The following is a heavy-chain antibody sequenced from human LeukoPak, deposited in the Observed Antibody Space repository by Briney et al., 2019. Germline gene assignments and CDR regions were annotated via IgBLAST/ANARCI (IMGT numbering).Heavy chain of an antibody. CDR3: ARALTMVRGVIPPFGY. Sequence: ASVKVSCKASGYTFTSYYMHWVRQAPGRGLEWMGIINPSGGSTSYAQKFQGRVTMTRDTSTSTVYMELSSLRSEDTAVYYCARALTMVRGVIPPFGYWGQGTLVTVSS. CDR2: INPSGGST. J-gene: IGHJ4*02. CDR1: GYTFTSYY. D-gene: IGHD3-10*01. V-gene: IGHV1-46*01.